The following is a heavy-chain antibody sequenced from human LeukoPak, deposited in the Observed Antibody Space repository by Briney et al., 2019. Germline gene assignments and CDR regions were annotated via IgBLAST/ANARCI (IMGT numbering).Heavy chain of an antibody. CDR2: INPLGGNT. J-gene: IGHJ5*02. CDR3: ARERSHNERDRGWFDP. CDR1: GYTFTSYY. Sequence: GASVKVSCKASGYTFTSYYMHWVRQAPGQGLEWMGIINPLGGNTNYAQKFQGRVTMTRDMSAGTVYMELNSLRSDDTAIYYCARERSHNERDRGWFDPWGQGTLVTVSS. D-gene: IGHD1-1*01. V-gene: IGHV1-46*01.